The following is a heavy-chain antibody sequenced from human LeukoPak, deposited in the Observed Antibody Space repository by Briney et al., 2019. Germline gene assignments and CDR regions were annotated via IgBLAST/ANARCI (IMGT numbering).Heavy chain of an antibody. J-gene: IGHJ4*02. CDR1: GFTFSSYS. CDR3: AYLAAAGTLIFVY. D-gene: IGHD6-13*01. Sequence: GGSLRLSCAASGFTFSSYSMNWVRQAPGKGLEWVSSISSSSSYIYYADSVKGRFTISRDNAKNSLYLQMNSLRAEDTAVYYCAYLAAAGTLIFVYWGQGTLVTVSS. V-gene: IGHV3-21*01. CDR2: ISSSSSYI.